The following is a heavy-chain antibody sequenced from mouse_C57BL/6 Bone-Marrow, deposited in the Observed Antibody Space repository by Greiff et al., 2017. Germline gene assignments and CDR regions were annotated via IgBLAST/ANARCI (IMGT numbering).Heavy chain of an antibody. J-gene: IGHJ2*01. D-gene: IGHD1-1*01. CDR2: ISSGGDYI. V-gene: IGHV5-9-1*02. CDR3: TRENLRYYFDY. Sequence: EVNVVESGEGLVKPGGSLKLSCAASGFTFSSYAMSWVRQTPEKRLEWVAYISSGGDYIYYADTVKGRFTISRDNARNTLYLQMSSLKSEDTAMYYCTRENLRYYFDYGGQGTTLTVSA. CDR1: GFTFSSYA.